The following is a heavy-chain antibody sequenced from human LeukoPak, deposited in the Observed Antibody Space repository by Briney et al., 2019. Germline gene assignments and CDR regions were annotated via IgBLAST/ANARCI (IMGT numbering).Heavy chain of an antibody. J-gene: IGHJ4*02. V-gene: IGHV3-48*01. Sequence: AGGSLRLSCAASGFTFSGYSMNWVRQAPGKGLEWVSYISKSSSTIYYADSVKGRFTISRDNSKNTLYLQMNSLRAEDTAVYYCAKRGDYYGSGSPFDYWGQGTLVTVSS. D-gene: IGHD3-10*01. CDR1: GFTFSGYS. CDR2: ISKSSSTI. CDR3: AKRGDYYGSGSPFDY.